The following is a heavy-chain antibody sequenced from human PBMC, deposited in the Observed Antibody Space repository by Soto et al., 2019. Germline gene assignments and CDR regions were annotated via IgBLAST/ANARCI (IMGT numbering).Heavy chain of an antibody. CDR1: GFTFSSYA. Sequence: GGSLRLSCAASGFTFSSYAMHWVRQAPGKGLEWVAVISYDGSNKYYADSVKGRFTISRDNSKNTLYLQMNSLRAEDTAVYYCARDWNRGVTELYYFDYCGQGPLVTVSS. V-gene: IGHV3-30-3*01. CDR2: ISYDGSNK. CDR3: ARDWNRGVTELYYFDY. D-gene: IGHD3-10*01. J-gene: IGHJ4*02.